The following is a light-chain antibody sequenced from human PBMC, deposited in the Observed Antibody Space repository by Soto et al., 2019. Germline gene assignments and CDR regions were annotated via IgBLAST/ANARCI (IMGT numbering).Light chain of an antibody. J-gene: IGLJ2*01. Sequence: QSALTQPASVSGSPGQSITISCTGTSSDVGSYNLVSWYQQHPGKAPKLMIYEGSKRPSGXXXXFSGSKSGNTASLTISGXXXXXXXXXXXXSYAGSSTYPFGGGTKLTVL. V-gene: IGLV2-23*01. CDR3: XSYAGSSTYP. CDR2: EGS. CDR1: SSDVGSYNL.